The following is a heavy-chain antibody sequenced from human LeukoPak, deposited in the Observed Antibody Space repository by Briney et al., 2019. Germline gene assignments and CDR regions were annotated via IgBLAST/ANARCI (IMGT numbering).Heavy chain of an antibody. CDR2: LSGSGDNT. CDR3: AKDPLYGPNWFDP. V-gene: IGHV3-23*01. D-gene: IGHD3-10*01. Sequence: GGSLRLSCAASGFTFTNYAMSWVRQAPGKGLEWVSTLSGSGDNTYYADSVKGRFTISRDNSKNTLYLQMNSLRAEDTAVYYCAKDPLYGPNWFDPWGQGTLVTVSS. CDR1: GFTFTNYA. J-gene: IGHJ5*02.